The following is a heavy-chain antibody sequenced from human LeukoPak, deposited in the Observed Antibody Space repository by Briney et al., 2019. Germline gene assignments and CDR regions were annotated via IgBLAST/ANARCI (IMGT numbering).Heavy chain of an antibody. Sequence: PGGSLRLSCAASGFTFSDYNMNWIRQAPGKGLEWVSYISNGGSTIYYADSVKGRFTISRDNAKNSLYLQLNSLRAEDTAVYYCASEASYYESSGYYYTRAFDYWGQGTLATVSS. CDR1: GFTFSDYN. CDR3: ASEASYYESSGYYYTRAFDY. V-gene: IGHV3-11*01. CDR2: ISNGGSTI. J-gene: IGHJ4*02. D-gene: IGHD3-22*01.